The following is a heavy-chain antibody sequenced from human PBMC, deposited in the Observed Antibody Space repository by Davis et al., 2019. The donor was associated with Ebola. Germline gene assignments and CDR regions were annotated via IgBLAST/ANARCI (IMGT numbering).Heavy chain of an antibody. CDR1: GFTFNIYA. CDR3: AKGGAVSSQSSGRGYFDS. J-gene: IGHJ4*02. V-gene: IGHV3-23*01. D-gene: IGHD6-13*01. CDR2: LTRTGGTT. Sequence: GESLKISCAASGFTFNIYAMSWVRQAPGQGLEWVSSLTRTGGTTYYSDSVKGRFTISRDNSKNTLYLQMNSLTADDTAVYYCAKGGAVSSQSSGRGYFDSWGQGTLATVSS.